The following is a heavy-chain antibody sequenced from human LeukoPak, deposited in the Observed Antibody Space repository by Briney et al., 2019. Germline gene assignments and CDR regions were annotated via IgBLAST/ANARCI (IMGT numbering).Heavy chain of an antibody. CDR3: ARENSGGYREFDY. J-gene: IGHJ4*02. V-gene: IGHV4-38-2*02. CDR1: GYSISSGYF. Sequence: SETLSLTCTVSGYSISSGYFWGWIRQPPGKGLEWIGSIYHSGTTYYNPSLKSRVTISVDTSKNQFSLKLSSVTAADTAVFYCARENSGGYREFDYWGQGTLVTVSS. D-gene: IGHD1-26*01. CDR2: IYHSGTT.